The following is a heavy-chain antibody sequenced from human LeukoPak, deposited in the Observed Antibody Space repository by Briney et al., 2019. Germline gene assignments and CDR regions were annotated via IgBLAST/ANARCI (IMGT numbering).Heavy chain of an antibody. V-gene: IGHV1-8*03. CDR1: GYTFTSYD. CDR3: ARDFPYVTVESGSSFDI. D-gene: IGHD4-23*01. CDR2: MNPNSGNT. Sequence: ASVKVSCKASGYTFTSYDINWVRQATGQGLEWMGWMNPNSGNTGYAQKFQGRVTITRNTSISTAYMELSSLRSADTAVYYCARDFPYVTVESGSSFDIWGQGTMVTVSS. J-gene: IGHJ3*02.